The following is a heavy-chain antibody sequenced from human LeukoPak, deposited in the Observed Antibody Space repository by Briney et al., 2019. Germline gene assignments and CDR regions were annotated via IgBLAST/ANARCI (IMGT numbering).Heavy chain of an antibody. CDR1: GGSISSYY. CDR3: AREGDYDFWSGPWDWFDP. CDR2: NYTSGST. V-gene: IGHV4-4*07. Sequence: SETLSLTCTVSGGSISSYYWSWIRQPAGKGLEWIGRNYTSGSTNYNPSLKSRVTISVDKSKNQFSLKLSSVTAADTAVYYCAREGDYDFWSGPWDWFDPWGRGTLVTVSS. D-gene: IGHD3-3*01. J-gene: IGHJ5*02.